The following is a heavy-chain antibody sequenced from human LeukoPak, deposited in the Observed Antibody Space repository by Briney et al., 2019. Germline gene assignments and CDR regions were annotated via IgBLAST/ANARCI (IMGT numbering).Heavy chain of an antibody. J-gene: IGHJ3*02. CDR3: VKDDSSGAFDI. CDR1: GFTFSSYV. V-gene: IGHV3-64D*06. Sequence: GGSLRLSCLASGFTFSSYVMHWVRQAPGKGLEYVSAISSNGGSTYYADSVKGRFTISRDNSKNTLYLQMSSLRAEDTAVYYCVKDDSSGAFDIWGQGTMVTVSS. CDR2: ISSNGGST. D-gene: IGHD6-19*01.